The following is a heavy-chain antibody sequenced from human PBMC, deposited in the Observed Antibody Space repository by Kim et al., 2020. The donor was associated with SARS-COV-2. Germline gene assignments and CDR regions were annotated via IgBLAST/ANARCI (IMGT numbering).Heavy chain of an antibody. CDR1: GFTFGDYT. Sequence: GGSLRLSCTTSGFTFGDYTMIWVRQAPGKGLEWVGFIRSKAYGGTTEYTASVRGRFTISRDDSRSVAYLQMNSLKTEDTALYYCSRGDPYNWNLYWGQGTLVTVSS. CDR3: SRGDPYNWNLY. J-gene: IGHJ4*02. CDR2: IRSKAYGGTT. D-gene: IGHD1-20*01. V-gene: IGHV3-49*04.